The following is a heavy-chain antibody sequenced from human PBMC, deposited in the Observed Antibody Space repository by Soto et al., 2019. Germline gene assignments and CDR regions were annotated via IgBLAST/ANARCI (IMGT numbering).Heavy chain of an antibody. V-gene: IGHV4-4*02. CDR3: ARAYIVVVPAAIDY. D-gene: IGHD2-2*01. CDR1: SGSISSSNW. CDR2: IYHSGST. J-gene: IGHJ4*02. Sequence: SETLSLTCAVSSGSISSSNWWSWVRQPPGKGLEWIGEIYHSGSTNYNPSLKSRVTISVDKSKNQFSLKLSSVTAADTAVYYCARAYIVVVPAAIDYWGQGTLVTVSS.